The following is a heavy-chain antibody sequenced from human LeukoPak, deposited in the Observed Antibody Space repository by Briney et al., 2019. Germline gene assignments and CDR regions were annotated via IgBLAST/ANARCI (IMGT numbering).Heavy chain of an antibody. V-gene: IGHV3-66*01. CDR1: GFTFSRYG. CDR3: AREALGRYYFDL. J-gene: IGHJ2*01. Sequence: GGSLRLSCAASGFTFSRYGMSWVRQAPGKGLEWVSAAYSGGSTYYADSVKGRLTISRDNSKNTLYLQMNSLRAEDTAVYYCAREALGRYYFDLWGRGTLVTVSS. D-gene: IGHD3-10*01. CDR2: AYSGGST.